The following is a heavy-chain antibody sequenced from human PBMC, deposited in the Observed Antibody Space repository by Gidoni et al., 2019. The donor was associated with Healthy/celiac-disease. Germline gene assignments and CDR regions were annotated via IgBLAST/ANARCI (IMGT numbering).Heavy chain of an antibody. J-gene: IGHJ4*02. CDR1: XGSISSSSYY. D-gene: IGHD3-22*01. Sequence: LQLQESGPGLVKPTETLSLTCTVSXGSISSSSYYWGWIRQPPGKGLEWIWSIYYSRSTYYNPSLKSRVTISXXTSKXXFSLKLSSXXAADTAVYXXASSXXYEXXYWGXXTL. CDR2: IYYSRST. V-gene: IGHV4-39*01. CDR3: ASSXXYEXXY.